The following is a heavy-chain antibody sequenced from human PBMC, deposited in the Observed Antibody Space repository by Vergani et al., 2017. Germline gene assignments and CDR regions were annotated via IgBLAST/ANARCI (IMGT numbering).Heavy chain of an antibody. CDR1: GGSISSYY. J-gene: IGHJ4*02. D-gene: IGHD3-10*01. Sequence: QVQLQESGPGLVKPSETLSLTCTVSGGSISSYYWSWIRQPPGKGLEWIGYIYYSGSTNYNPSLKSRVTISVDTSKNQFSLKLSSVTAADTAVYYCARAPFFTMVRGIGRNYFDYWGQGTLVTVSS. CDR2: IYYSGST. CDR3: ARAPFFTMVRGIGRNYFDY. V-gene: IGHV4-59*12.